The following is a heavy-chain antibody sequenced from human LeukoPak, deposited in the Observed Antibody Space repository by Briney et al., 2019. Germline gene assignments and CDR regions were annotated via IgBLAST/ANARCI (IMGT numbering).Heavy chain of an antibody. CDR1: GGSISSYY. V-gene: IGHV4-4*07. CDR3: ARLRGYSYGLFDY. Sequence: SETLSLTCTVSGGSISSYYWSWIRQSAGKGLERIGRIYTSGSTNYNPSLKSRVTMSVDTSKNQFSLKLSSVTAADTAVYYCARLRGYSYGLFDYWGQGTLVTVSS. J-gene: IGHJ4*02. D-gene: IGHD5-18*01. CDR2: IYTSGST.